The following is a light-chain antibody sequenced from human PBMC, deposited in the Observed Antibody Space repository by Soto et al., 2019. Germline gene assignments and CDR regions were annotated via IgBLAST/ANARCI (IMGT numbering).Light chain of an antibody. CDR1: STDVGAYNY. Sequence: QSVLTQPASVSESPGQSITISCTGTSTDVGAYNYVSWYQKYPGKAPKLMIYEANYRPSGVSNRFSGSKSGNTASLTISGLQAEDEADYYCSSYTSSTTYVFGTGTKVTVL. CDR3: SSYTSSTTYV. CDR2: EAN. J-gene: IGLJ1*01. V-gene: IGLV2-14*01.